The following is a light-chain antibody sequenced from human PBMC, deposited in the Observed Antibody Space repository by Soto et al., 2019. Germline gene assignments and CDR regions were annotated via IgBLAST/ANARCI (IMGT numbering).Light chain of an antibody. CDR3: NSYTSRSSTTYV. J-gene: IGLJ1*01. CDR1: SSDVGGYNY. V-gene: IGLV2-14*01. Sequence: QSALTQPASVSGSPGQSITISCTGTSSDVGGYNYVSWYQQHPGKAPKLMIYDVSNRPSGVSNRFSGSKSGNTASLTISGLQVEDEADYYCNSYTSRSSTTYVFGTGTKVTLL. CDR2: DVS.